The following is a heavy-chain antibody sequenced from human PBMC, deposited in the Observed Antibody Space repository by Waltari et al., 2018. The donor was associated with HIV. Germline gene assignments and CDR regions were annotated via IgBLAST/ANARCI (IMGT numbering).Heavy chain of an antibody. CDR3: ARGAAGYYYYVMDV. V-gene: IGHV1-18*01. J-gene: IGHJ6*02. CDR2: ISVYNGHT. D-gene: IGHD6-13*01. Sequence: QVQLVQSGAEVKKPVASVKVSSKASGYTFTSYGISWVRQAPGQGLEWMGWISVYNGHTNYAQKLQGRVTMTTDTSTSTAYMELRSLRSDDTAVYYCARGAAGYYYYVMDVWGQGTTVTVSS. CDR1: GYTFTSYG.